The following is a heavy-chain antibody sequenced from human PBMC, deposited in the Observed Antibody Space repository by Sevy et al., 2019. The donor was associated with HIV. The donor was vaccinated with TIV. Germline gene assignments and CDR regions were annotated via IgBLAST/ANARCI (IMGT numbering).Heavy chain of an antibody. CDR1: GFTFSSYV. D-gene: IGHD2-2*01. CDR2: ISGSTTNT. V-gene: IGHV3-23*01. CDR3: AKDVGSNSRLLYYFDN. Sequence: GGSLRLSCAASGFTFSSYVMSWVRQAPGKGLEWVSVISGSTTNTYYADSVKGRFTISRDNSKNTLYLQMNSLRAEDTAVYYCAKDVGSNSRLLYYFDNWGQGTLVTVSS. J-gene: IGHJ4*02.